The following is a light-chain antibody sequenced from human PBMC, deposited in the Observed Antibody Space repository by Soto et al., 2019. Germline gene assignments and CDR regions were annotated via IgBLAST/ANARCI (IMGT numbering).Light chain of an antibody. CDR1: QSVSNY. Sequence: LVLTQSPCTLSLSPGAIVTLSCRASQSVSNYLAWYQQKPGQAPRLLIYDASNRAIGIPARFSGSGSGTEFTLTISSLQSEDYGVYFCQQYVNWPKTFGHGTKVDIK. J-gene: IGKJ1*01. CDR2: DAS. V-gene: IGKV3-11*01. CDR3: QQYVNWPKT.